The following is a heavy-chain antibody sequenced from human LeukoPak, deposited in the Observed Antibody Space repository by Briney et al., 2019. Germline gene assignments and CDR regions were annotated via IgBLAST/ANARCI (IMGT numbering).Heavy chain of an antibody. Sequence: GGSLRLSCAAPGFTVSSNYMSWVRQAPGKGLEWVSVIYSGGSTYYADSVKGRFTISRDNSKNTLYLQMNSLRAEDTAVYYCARDYYDSSGYPEYFQHWGQGTLVTVSS. CDR1: GFTVSSNY. D-gene: IGHD3-22*01. J-gene: IGHJ1*01. CDR3: ARDYYDSSGYPEYFQH. CDR2: IYSGGST. V-gene: IGHV3-66*01.